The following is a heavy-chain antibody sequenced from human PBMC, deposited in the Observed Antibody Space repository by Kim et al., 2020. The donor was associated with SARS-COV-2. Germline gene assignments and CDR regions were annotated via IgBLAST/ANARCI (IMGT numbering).Heavy chain of an antibody. D-gene: IGHD6-13*01. Sequence: RKSRVTISVDTSKNPFSLELSSVTAADTAVYYCARHEYSSSWYVQGGFDYWGQGTLVTVSS. CDR3: ARHEYSSSWYVQGGFDY. J-gene: IGHJ4*02. V-gene: IGHV4-39*01.